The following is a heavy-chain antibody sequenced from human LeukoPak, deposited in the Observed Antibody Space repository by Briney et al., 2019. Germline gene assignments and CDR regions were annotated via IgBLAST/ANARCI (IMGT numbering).Heavy chain of an antibody. Sequence: GGSLRLSCAASGFTFSSYSMNWVRQAPGKGLEWVSSISSSSSYIYYADSVKGRFTISRDNAKNSLYLQMNSLGAEDTAVYYCARGDFRGATDDAFDIWGQGTMVTVSS. CDR1: GFTFSSYS. V-gene: IGHV3-21*01. CDR2: ISSSSSYI. J-gene: IGHJ3*02. CDR3: ARGDFRGATDDAFDI. D-gene: IGHD1-26*01.